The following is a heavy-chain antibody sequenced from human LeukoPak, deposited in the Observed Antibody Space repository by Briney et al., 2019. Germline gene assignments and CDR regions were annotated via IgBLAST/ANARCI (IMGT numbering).Heavy chain of an antibody. D-gene: IGHD3-10*01. Sequence: KTSETLSLTCTVSGYSISSGHYWGWIRPPPGKGLEWIGSMYHSGSTYYNPPLKSRVTISEDTSKNQFSLKLRSVTAADTAVYYCARGPRFGELLWHWFDPWGQGTLVTVSS. V-gene: IGHV4-38-2*02. CDR3: ARGPRFGELLWHWFDP. CDR2: MYHSGST. CDR1: GYSISSGHY. J-gene: IGHJ5*02.